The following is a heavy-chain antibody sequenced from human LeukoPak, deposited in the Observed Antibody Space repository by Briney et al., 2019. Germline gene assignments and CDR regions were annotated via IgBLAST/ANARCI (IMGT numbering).Heavy chain of an antibody. J-gene: IGHJ5*02. CDR1: GGSISSYY. CDR2: IYYSGST. V-gene: IGHV4-59*01. CDR3: ARGRGDIVVVPAGNWFDP. D-gene: IGHD2-2*01. Sequence: SETLSLTCTVSGGSISSYYWSWIWQPPGRGLEWIGYIYYSGSTNYNPSLKSRVTISVDTSKNQFSLKLSSVTAADTAVYYCARGRGDIVVVPAGNWFDPWGQGTLVTVSS.